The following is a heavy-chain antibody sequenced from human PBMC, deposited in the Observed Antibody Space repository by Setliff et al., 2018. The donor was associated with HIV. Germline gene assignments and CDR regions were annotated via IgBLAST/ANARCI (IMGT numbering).Heavy chain of an antibody. Sequence: GGSLRLSCAASGFTFDDYGMSWVRQAPGKGLEWVSGINWNGGSTGYADSVKGRFTISRDNAKNSLYLQMNSLRPEDAAVYYCARDCRVGWVFTYGMDVWGQGTTVTVSS. D-gene: IGHD6-13*01. CDR2: INWNGGST. CDR1: GFTFDDYG. CDR3: ARDCRVGWVFTYGMDV. V-gene: IGHV3-20*04. J-gene: IGHJ6*02.